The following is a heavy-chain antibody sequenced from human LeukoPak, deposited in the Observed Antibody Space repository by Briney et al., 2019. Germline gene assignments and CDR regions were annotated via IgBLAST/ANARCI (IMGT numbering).Heavy chain of an antibody. Sequence: SQTLSLTCAISGDSVSSNSAAWNWIRQSPSRGLEWLGRTYYRSKWYKRYAVSVKSRITINPDTSNNQFSLQLNSVTPEDTAVYFCARAPADYGGNALFDYWGQGTLVTVST. D-gene: IGHD4-23*01. CDR2: TYYRSKWYK. CDR3: ARAPADYGGNALFDY. CDR1: GDSVSSNSAA. V-gene: IGHV6-1*01. J-gene: IGHJ4*02.